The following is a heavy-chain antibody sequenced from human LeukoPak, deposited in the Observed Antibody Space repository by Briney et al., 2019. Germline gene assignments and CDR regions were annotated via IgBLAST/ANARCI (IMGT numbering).Heavy chain of an antibody. D-gene: IGHD6-6*01. CDR3: AKGGAACPKIL. CDR1: GFTFSTYA. V-gene: IGHV3-23*01. J-gene: IGHJ4*02. Sequence: PGGSLRLSCAASGFTFSTYAMSWVRQTPRKGLEWVAATSSSDAGTYHADSVRGRFTISRDNSKNTLYPQMNSLRADDTAVYYCAKGGAACPKILWGQGTLVTVSS. CDR2: TSSSDAGT.